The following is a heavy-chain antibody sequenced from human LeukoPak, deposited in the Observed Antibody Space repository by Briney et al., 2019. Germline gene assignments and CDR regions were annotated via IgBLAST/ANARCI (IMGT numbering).Heavy chain of an antibody. J-gene: IGHJ4*02. Sequence: GASVKVSCKASGYTFTSYYMHWVRQAPGQGLEWMGIINPSGGSTSYAQKFQGRVTMTRDTSTSTAYTELSSLRSEDTAVYYCASEPITYDFWSGYYQIYWGQGTLVTVSS. D-gene: IGHD3-3*01. V-gene: IGHV1-46*01. CDR1: GYTFTSYY. CDR2: INPSGGST. CDR3: ASEPITYDFWSGYYQIY.